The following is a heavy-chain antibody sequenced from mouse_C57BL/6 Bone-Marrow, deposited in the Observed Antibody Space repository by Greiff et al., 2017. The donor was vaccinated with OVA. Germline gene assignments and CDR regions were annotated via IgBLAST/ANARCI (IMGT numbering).Heavy chain of an antibody. Sequence: VQLQQPGAELVMPGASVKLSCKASGYTFTSYWMHWVKQRPGQGLEWIGEIDPSDSYTNYNQKFKGKSTLTVDKSSSTAYMQLSSLTSEDSAVYYCARAYYSNYYAMDYWGQGTSVTVSS. CDR1: GYTFTSYW. D-gene: IGHD2-5*01. J-gene: IGHJ4*01. V-gene: IGHV1-69*01. CDR3: ARAYYSNYYAMDY. CDR2: IDPSDSYT.